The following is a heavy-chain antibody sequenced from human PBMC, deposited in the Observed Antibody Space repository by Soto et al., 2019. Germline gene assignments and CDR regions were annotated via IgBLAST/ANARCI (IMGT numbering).Heavy chain of an antibody. J-gene: IGHJ6*02. V-gene: IGHV4-31*03. Sequence: QVQLQESGPGLVKPSQTLSLTCTVSGGSISSGGYYWSWIRQHPGKGLEWIGYIYYSGSTYYNPSLQSRVTXXVXTXXNQFSLKLSSVTAADTAVYYCARAPHYGSGKAMDVWGQGTTVTVSS. CDR3: ARAPHYGSGKAMDV. CDR2: IYYSGST. D-gene: IGHD3-10*01. CDR1: GGSISSGGYY.